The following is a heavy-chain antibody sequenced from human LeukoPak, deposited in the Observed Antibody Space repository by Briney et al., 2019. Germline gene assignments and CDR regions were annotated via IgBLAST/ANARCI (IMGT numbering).Heavy chain of an antibody. CDR2: IKQGGSET. D-gene: IGHD1-26*01. CDR3: VTGSGSN. V-gene: IGHV3-7*01. Sequence: GGSLRLSRAASGFSFNTYGMSWVRQAPGKGLEWVAYIKQGGSETYYVDSVKGRFTISRDDAKNSLDLQMNSLRAEDTALYYCVTGSGSNWGQGTLVTVSS. J-gene: IGHJ4*02. CDR1: GFSFNTYG.